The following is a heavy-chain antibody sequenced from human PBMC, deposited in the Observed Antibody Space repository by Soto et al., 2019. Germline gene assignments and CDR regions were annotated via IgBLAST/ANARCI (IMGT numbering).Heavy chain of an antibody. CDR3: AREIAARPMGSPDYYYYGMDV. Sequence: GGSLRLSCAASGFTFSSYAMHWVRQAPGKGLEWVAVIPYDGSNKYYADSVKGRFTISRDNSKNTLYLQMNSLRAEDTAVYYCAREIAARPMGSPDYYYYGMDVWGQGTTVTVSS. CDR1: GFTFSSYA. V-gene: IGHV3-30-3*01. J-gene: IGHJ6*02. CDR2: IPYDGSNK. D-gene: IGHD6-6*01.